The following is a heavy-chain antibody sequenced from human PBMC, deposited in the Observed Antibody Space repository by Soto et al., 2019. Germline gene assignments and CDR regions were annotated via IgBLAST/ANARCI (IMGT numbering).Heavy chain of an antibody. CDR1: GGSISRSADD. J-gene: IGHJ4*02. D-gene: IGHD1-1*01. V-gene: IGHV4-39*01. CDR2: IYYNGNT. CDR3: ARHGPLTNNWNQLNC. Sequence: PSETLSLTCTFSGGSISRSADDWAWIRQPPGKGLQWIGNIYYNGNTFYNPSHKSRVTISIDTSKSQFSLGLSSVTASDTAVYYCARHGPLTNNWNQLNCWGQGTLVTVSS.